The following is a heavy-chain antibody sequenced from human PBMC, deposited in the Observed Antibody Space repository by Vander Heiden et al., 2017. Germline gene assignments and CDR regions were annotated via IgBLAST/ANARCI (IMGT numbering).Heavy chain of an antibody. D-gene: IGHD1-26*01. CDR2: ISYDGSNK. CDR3: AKGTLGATHYYYYGMDV. J-gene: IGHJ6*02. Sequence: QVQLVESGGGVVQPGRSLRLSCAASGFTFSSYGMHWVRQAPGKGLEWVAVISYDGSNKYYADSVKGRFTISRDNSKNTLYLQMNSLRAEDTAVYYCAKGTLGATHYYYYGMDVWGQGTTVTVSS. CDR1: GFTFSSYG. V-gene: IGHV3-30*18.